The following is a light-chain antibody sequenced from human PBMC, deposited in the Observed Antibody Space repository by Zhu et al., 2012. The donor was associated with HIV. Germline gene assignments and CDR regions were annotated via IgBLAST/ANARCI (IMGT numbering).Light chain of an antibody. V-gene: IGKV3-11*01. J-gene: IGKJ4*01. CDR3: QQRLSWPLT. CDR2: DTS. CDR1: QGISLY. Sequence: EIVLTQSPVTLSLSPGEGATLSCRASQGISLYLAWYQQKPGQVPRLLIYDTSNRATGVPARFSGSGSGTDFTLTISSLEPEDFAVYYCQQRLSWPLTFGGGTKVEI.